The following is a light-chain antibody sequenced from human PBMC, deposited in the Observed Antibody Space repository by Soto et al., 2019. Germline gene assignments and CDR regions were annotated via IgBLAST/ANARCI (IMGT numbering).Light chain of an antibody. CDR1: SSNIGSNY. J-gene: IGLJ3*02. CDR3: AAWDDSLSGPGV. CDR2: RNN. Sequence: QSVLTQPPSASGTPGQRVTISCSGSSSNIGSNYVYWYQQLPGTAPKLLIYRNNQRPSGVPDRFSGSKSGTSASLAISGLRSEDEADYCCAAWDDSLSGPGVFGGGTKVTVL. V-gene: IGLV1-47*01.